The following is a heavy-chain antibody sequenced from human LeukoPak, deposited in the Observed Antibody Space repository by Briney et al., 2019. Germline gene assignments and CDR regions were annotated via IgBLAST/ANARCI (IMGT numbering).Heavy chain of an antibody. Sequence: GESLRLSCAASGFTVSSNYVSWVRQAPGKGLEWVSVIYSGGDTYYADSVKGRFTLSRDNSKNLLYLQMNSLRAEDTAVYYCAIGGAARSARHWVRGTLVTVSS. CDR2: IYSGGDT. D-gene: IGHD6-6*01. V-gene: IGHV3-53*01. CDR3: AIGGAARSARH. J-gene: IGHJ4*02. CDR1: GFTVSSNY.